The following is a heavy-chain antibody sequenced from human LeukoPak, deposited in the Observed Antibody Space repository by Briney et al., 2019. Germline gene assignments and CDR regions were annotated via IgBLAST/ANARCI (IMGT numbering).Heavy chain of an antibody. CDR1: GFTFSSYA. CDR2: ISGGGGST. CDR3: AKVRDRLLLPAFDY. V-gene: IGHV3-23*01. J-gene: IGHJ4*02. D-gene: IGHD3-22*01. Sequence: GGSLRLSCAASGFTFSSYAMSWVRQAPGKGLEWVSAISGGGGSTYYADSVKGRFTISRDNSKNTLYLQMNSLRAEDTAVYYCAKVRDRLLLPAFDYWGQGTLVTVSS.